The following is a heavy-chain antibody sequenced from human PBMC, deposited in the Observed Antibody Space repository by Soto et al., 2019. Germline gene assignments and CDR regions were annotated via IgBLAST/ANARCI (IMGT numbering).Heavy chain of an antibody. Sequence: PGESLKISCKGSGYTFTNYWIGWVRQMPGKGLEWMGIIYPGDSDTRYSPSFQGQVTISVDKSINTAFLQWSSLKASDTAMYYCARHLYDYLDCWGQGTLVTVSS. J-gene: IGHJ4*02. CDR2: IYPGDSDT. D-gene: IGHD3-16*01. V-gene: IGHV5-51*01. CDR3: ARHLYDYLDC. CDR1: GYTFTNYW.